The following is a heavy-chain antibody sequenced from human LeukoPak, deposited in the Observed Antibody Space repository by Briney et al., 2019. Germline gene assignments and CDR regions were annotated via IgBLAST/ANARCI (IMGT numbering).Heavy chain of an antibody. J-gene: IGHJ4*02. V-gene: IGHV1-69*13. D-gene: IGHD2-2*01. CDR1: GGTFGSYV. CDR3: ASPAGYCISTSCQIFDS. Sequence: SVKVSCKASGGTFGSYVISWVRQAPGQGLEWMGGIIPIFSIPKYAQKFQGRVTITADESTSTAYTELSSLRSEDTAVYYCASPAGYCISTSCQIFDSWGQGTLVTVSS. CDR2: IIPIFSIP.